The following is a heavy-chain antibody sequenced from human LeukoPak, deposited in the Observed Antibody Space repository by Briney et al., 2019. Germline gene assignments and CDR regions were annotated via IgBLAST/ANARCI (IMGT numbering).Heavy chain of an antibody. CDR3: ARGMYSSSWYVGNYFDY. CDR1: GGSISSGGYY. V-gene: IGHV4-31*03. CDR2: IYYSGST. J-gene: IGHJ4*02. D-gene: IGHD6-13*01. Sequence: SQTLSLTCTVSGGSISSGGYYWSWIRQHPGKGLEWIGYIYYSGSTYYNPSLKSRVTISVDTSKNQFSLKLSSVTAADTAVYYCARGMYSSSWYVGNYFDYWGQGTLVTVSS.